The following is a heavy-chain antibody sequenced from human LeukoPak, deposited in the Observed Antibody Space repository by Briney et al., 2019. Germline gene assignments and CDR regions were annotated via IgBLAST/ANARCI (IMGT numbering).Heavy chain of an antibody. J-gene: IGHJ4*02. Sequence: SQTLSLTCTVSDGSISSGAYYWSWIRQPPGKGLEWIGYIWHSGSTNYNPSLKSRVTISVDTSKNQFSLKLSSVTAADTAVYYCARGLAADTFDYWGQGTLVTVSS. V-gene: IGHV4-30-2*01. CDR3: ARGLAADTFDY. CDR2: IWHSGST. CDR1: DGSISSGAYY. D-gene: IGHD6-13*01.